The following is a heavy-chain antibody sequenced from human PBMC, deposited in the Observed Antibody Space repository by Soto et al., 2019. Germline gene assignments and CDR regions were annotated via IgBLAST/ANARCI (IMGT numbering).Heavy chain of an antibody. Sequence: SETMSLTCTCSGGSISSYYLGSIRQPPGKGLEWIGYIYYSGSTNYNHSLKRRVTISVDTSKNQSSLKMSSVTVADKAVYYCARDKSGRIQLWSESSHCFDYWGQGTLVTVSS. CDR2: IYYSGST. CDR3: ARDKSGRIQLWSESSHCFDY. V-gene: IGHV4-59*01. CDR1: GGSISSYY. J-gene: IGHJ4*02. D-gene: IGHD5-18*01.